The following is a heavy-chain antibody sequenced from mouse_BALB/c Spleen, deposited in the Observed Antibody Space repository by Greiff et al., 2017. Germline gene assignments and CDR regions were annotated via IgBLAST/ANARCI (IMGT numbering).Heavy chain of an antibody. J-gene: IGHJ4*01. CDR3: ARDPRDAMDY. V-gene: IGHV2-9*02. CDR1: GFSLTSYG. CDR2: IWAGGST. Sequence: QVQLQQSGPGLVAPSQSLSITCTVSGFSLTSYGVHWVRQPPGKGLEWLGVIWAGGSTNYNSALMSRLSISKDNSKSQVFLKMNSLQTDDTAMYYCARDPRDAMDYWGQGTSVTVSS.